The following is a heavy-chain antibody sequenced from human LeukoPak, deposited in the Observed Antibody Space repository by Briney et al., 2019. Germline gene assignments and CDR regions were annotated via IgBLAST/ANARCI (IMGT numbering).Heavy chain of an antibody. J-gene: IGHJ4*02. Sequence: ASVKVSCKASGYTFTGYYMHWVRQAPGQGLEWMGWINPNSGGTNYAQKFQGRVTMTRDTSISTAYMELSRLRSDDTAVYYCARGSAVRIAARPSGYWGQGTLVTVSS. V-gene: IGHV1-2*02. CDR1: GYTFTGYY. CDR2: INPNSGGT. CDR3: ARGSAVRIAARPSGY. D-gene: IGHD6-6*01.